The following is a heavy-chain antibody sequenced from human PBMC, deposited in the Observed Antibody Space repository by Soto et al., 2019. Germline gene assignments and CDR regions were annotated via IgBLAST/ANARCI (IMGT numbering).Heavy chain of an antibody. Sequence: SLRLSCVASGFTFSTSDMHWVRQAPGQGLEWVAVVSYDERNIYYADSVKGRFSVSSDNSKNTLFLHMNSLRAEDTAVYFCAKLVDKSLDDYWGQGALVTVSS. CDR2: VSYDERNI. CDR3: AKLVDKSLDDY. CDR1: GFTFSTSD. D-gene: IGHD3-16*01. J-gene: IGHJ4*02. V-gene: IGHV3-30*18.